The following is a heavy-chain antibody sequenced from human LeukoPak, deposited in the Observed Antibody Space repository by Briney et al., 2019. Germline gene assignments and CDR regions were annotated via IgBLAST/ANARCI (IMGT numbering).Heavy chain of an antibody. Sequence: GESLSLSCAASGFTFTSYAMSWVRQAPGKGLEWVSGISSSGDNTYYADSVKGRFSMSRDNSKNTLYLRMNSLRAEDTATYYCARGYYFDSWGQGTLVTVSS. CDR2: ISSSGDNT. J-gene: IGHJ4*02. V-gene: IGHV3-23*01. CDR3: ARGYYFDS. CDR1: GFTFTSYA.